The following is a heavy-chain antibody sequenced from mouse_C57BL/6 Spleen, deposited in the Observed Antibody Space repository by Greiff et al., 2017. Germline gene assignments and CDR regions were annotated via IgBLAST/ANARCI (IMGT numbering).Heavy chain of an antibody. CDR1: GYTFTSYW. D-gene: IGHD1-1*01. Sequence: QVQLQQPGAELVKPGASVKLSCKASGYTFTSYWMHWVKQRPGQGLEWIGMIHPNSGSTNYNEKFKSKATLTVDKSSSTAYMQLSSLTSEDSAVYYGARRGNYYGSADYWGQGTTLTVSS. CDR2: IHPNSGST. J-gene: IGHJ2*01. V-gene: IGHV1-64*01. CDR3: ARRGNYYGSADY.